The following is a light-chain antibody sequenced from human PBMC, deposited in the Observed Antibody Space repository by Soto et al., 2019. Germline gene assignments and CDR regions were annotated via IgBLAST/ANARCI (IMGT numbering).Light chain of an antibody. CDR2: GAS. CDR1: QSISTS. CDR3: QQYITYST. J-gene: IGKJ1*01. Sequence: DIQMTQSPSTLSASVGDRVTITCRASQSISTSLAWYQQKPGKAPNLLISGASSLESGVPSRFSGGGSGTEFTLTISSLQPDDFATYYCQQYITYSTFGQGTKVEIK. V-gene: IGKV1-5*01.